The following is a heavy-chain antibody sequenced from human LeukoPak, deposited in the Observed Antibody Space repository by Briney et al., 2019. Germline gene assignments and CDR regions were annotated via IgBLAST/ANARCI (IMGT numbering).Heavy chain of an antibody. V-gene: IGHV1-8*02. J-gene: IGHJ4*02. CDR3: ARGFGSSWGYYFDY. Sequence: ASVKVSCKASGGTFSSYAINWVRQATGQGLEWMGWMNPNSGNTGYAQKFQGRVTMTRNTSISTAYMELSSLRSEDTAVYYCARGFGSSWGYYFDYWGQGTLVTVS. CDR2: MNPNSGNT. D-gene: IGHD6-13*01. CDR1: GGTFSSYA.